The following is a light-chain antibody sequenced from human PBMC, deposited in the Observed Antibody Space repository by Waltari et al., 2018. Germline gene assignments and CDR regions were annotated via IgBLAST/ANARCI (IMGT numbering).Light chain of an antibody. V-gene: IGLV2-14*03. Sequence: QSALTQPASVSGSPGQSITISCIGTSSDVGGYDYVSWYQQHPGKPPKLMIYDVTNRPSGVSDRFSGSKSVNTASLTISGLQAEDEADYYCSSFTSSSTLVFGGGTELTVL. CDR1: SSDVGGYDY. CDR2: DVT. J-gene: IGLJ2*01. CDR3: SSFTSSSTLV.